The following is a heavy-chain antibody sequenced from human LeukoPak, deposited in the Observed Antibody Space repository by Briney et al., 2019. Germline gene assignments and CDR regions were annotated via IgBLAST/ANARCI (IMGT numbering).Heavy chain of an antibody. D-gene: IGHD5-12*01. Sequence: ASVKVSCKASGYTFTGYYMHWVRQAPGQGLEWMGWINPNSGGTNCAQKFQGRVTMTRDTSISTAYMELSRLRSDDTAVYYCARVAGYSGYDRVDYWGQGTLVTVSS. CDR3: ARVAGYSGYDRVDY. V-gene: IGHV1-2*02. CDR1: GYTFTGYY. J-gene: IGHJ4*02. CDR2: INPNSGGT.